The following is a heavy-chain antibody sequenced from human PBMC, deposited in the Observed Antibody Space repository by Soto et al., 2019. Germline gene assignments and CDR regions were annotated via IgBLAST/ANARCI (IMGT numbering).Heavy chain of an antibody. J-gene: IGHJ3*01. CDR3: ARPLVVESCTNGVCQVGSSFDL. CDR1: GYTLASYD. CDR2: MNTNSGNT. D-gene: IGHD2-8*01. V-gene: IGHV1-8*01. Sequence: QVQLVQSGAEVMKPGASVKVSCKASGYTLASYDINWVRQATGQGLEWMGWMNTNSGNTGYAQKFQGRVIMTRNTSINSAYVELGNLRSEDTAVYYCARPLVVESCTNGVCQVGSSFDLWGQGTIVTVSS.